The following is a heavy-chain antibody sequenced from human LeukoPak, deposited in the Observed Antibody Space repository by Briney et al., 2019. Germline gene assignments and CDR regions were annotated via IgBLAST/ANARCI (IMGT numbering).Heavy chain of an antibody. D-gene: IGHD1-26*01. Sequence: ASVRVSCKASGYTFTSYGISWVRQAPGQGLEWMGWISAYNGNTNYAQKLQGRVTMTTDTSTSTAYMELRSLRSDDTAVYYCARDSVGATLNYDAFDIWGQGRMVTVSS. CDR1: GYTFTSYG. J-gene: IGHJ3*02. CDR2: ISAYNGNT. V-gene: IGHV1-18*01. CDR3: ARDSVGATLNYDAFDI.